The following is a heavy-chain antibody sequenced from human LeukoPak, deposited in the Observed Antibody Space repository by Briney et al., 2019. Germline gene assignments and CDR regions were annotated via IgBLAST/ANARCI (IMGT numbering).Heavy chain of an antibody. Sequence: GGSLRLSCAASGFTFSSFAVTWVRQAPGKGLEWISAIYSSGTYYADSVKGRFTISTDYSRNTLYLQMNSLRAEDTALYYCAKVGRGGCSSTRCYGDFDYWGQGTLVTVSS. CDR1: GFTFSSFA. D-gene: IGHD2-2*01. CDR2: IYSSGT. J-gene: IGHJ4*02. CDR3: AKVGRGGCSSTRCYGDFDY. V-gene: IGHV3-23*05.